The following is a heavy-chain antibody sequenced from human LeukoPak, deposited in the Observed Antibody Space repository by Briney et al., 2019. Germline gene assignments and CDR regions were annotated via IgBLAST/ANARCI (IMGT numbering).Heavy chain of an antibody. CDR2: MNPNSGNT. D-gene: IGHD3-9*01. Sequence: GASVKVSCEASGYTFTSYDINWVRQATGQGLEWMGWMNPNSGNTGYAQKFQGRVTITRNTSISTAYMELSSLRSEDTAVYYCARDRAASYGILTGYHYYYYMDVWGKGTTVTVSS. CDR1: GYTFTSYD. V-gene: IGHV1-8*03. J-gene: IGHJ6*03. CDR3: ARDRAASYGILTGYHYYYYMDV.